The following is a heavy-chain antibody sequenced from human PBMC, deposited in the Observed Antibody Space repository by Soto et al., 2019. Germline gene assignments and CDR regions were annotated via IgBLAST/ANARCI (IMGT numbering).Heavy chain of an antibody. V-gene: IGHV3-23*01. CDR1: GFTFSSYA. D-gene: IGHD3-3*01. J-gene: IGHJ4*02. CDR2: ISGSGGST. CDR3: ANPAPYYDFWSGYFLGSLDY. Sequence: EVQLLESGGGLVQPGGSLRLSCAASGFTFSSYAMSWVRQAPGKGLEWVSAISGSGGSTYYEDSVKGRFTISRDNSKNTLYLQMNSLRAEDTAVYYCANPAPYYDFWSGYFLGSLDYWGQGTLVTVSS.